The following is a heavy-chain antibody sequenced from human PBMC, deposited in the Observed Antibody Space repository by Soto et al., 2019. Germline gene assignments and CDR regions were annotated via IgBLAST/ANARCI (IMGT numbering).Heavy chain of an antibody. J-gene: IGHJ4*02. CDR2: ISTSGSTI. V-gene: IGHV3-11*01. Sequence: GGLLRLSCAASGFTFSDYYMSWIRQAPGKGLEWVSYISTSGSTINYADSVKGRFTISRDNAKNSLYLQMNSLRAEDKAVYYCARVSPPPDYWGQGTLVTVSS. CDR1: GFTFSDYY. CDR3: ARVSPPPDY.